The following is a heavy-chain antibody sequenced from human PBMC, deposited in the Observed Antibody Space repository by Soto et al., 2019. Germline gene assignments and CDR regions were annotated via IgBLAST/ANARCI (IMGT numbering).Heavy chain of an antibody. D-gene: IGHD3-16*02. Sequence: GASVKVSCKASGGTFSSYAISWVRQAPGQGLEWMGGIIPIFGTANYAQKFQGRVTITADESTSTAYMELSSLRSEDTAVYYCARTDYVWGSYRRYYYYYYGMDVWGQGTTVTVSS. V-gene: IGHV1-69*13. CDR3: ARTDYVWGSYRRYYYYYYGMDV. J-gene: IGHJ6*02. CDR2: IIPIFGTA. CDR1: GGTFSSYA.